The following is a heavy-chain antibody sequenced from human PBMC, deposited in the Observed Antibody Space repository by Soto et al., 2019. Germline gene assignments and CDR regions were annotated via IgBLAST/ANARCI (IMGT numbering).Heavy chain of an antibody. J-gene: IGHJ4*02. CDR2: ISYEGSAQ. CDR1: EFSFSSYG. D-gene: IGHD1-26*01. CDR3: AKGGSYRTFDY. Sequence: GGSLRLSCEASEFSFSSYGMHWVRQAPGKGLEWVAVISYEGSAQYYADSVKGRFTISRDNSKNSLYLQMNSLRPDDTAVYYCAKGGSYRTFDYWGQGTLVTVSS. V-gene: IGHV3-30*18.